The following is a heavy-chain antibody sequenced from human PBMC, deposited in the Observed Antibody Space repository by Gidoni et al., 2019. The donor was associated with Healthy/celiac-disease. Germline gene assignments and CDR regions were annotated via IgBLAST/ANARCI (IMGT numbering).Heavy chain of an antibody. CDR2: IYSGGST. J-gene: IGHJ3*02. Sequence: EVQLVESGGGLVQPGGSLRLSCAASGFTVSSNYMSWVRQAPGKGLEWVSVIYSGGSTYYADSVKGRFTISRDNSKNTLYLQMNSLRAEDTAVYYCARVEWVEAFDIWGQGTMVTVSS. CDR1: GFTVSSNY. V-gene: IGHV3-66*02. CDR3: ARVEWVEAFDI. D-gene: IGHD3-3*01.